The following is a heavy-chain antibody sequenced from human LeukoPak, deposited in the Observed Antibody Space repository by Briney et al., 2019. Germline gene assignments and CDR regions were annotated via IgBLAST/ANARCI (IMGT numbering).Heavy chain of an antibody. CDR2: ISPSGGST. D-gene: IGHD5-24*01. Sequence: ASVKVSCKASGYTFTIHGITWVRHAPGQGPEWMGVISPSGGSTTYAQKFQGRVTLTRDMSTSTDYLELSSLRSEDTAVYYCARDNSVRDEAWWFNPGDQGTLVTVTS. V-gene: IGHV1-46*01. CDR3: ARDNSVRDEAWWFNP. J-gene: IGHJ5*02. CDR1: GYTFTIHG.